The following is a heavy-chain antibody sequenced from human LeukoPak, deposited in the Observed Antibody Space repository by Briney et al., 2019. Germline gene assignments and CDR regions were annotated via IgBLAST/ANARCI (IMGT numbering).Heavy chain of an antibody. CDR2: IHYSGST. J-gene: IGHJ5*02. CDR1: GFTFSSYA. V-gene: IGHV4-39*01. CDR3: ARHVGNDILTGNNWFDP. Sequence: GSLRLSCAASGFTFSSYAMSWVRQPPGKGLEWIGSIHYSGSTYYNPTLMSRVTISVDTSKNQFSLKLSSVTAADTAVYYCARHVGNDILTGNNWFDPWGQGTLVTVSS. D-gene: IGHD3-9*01.